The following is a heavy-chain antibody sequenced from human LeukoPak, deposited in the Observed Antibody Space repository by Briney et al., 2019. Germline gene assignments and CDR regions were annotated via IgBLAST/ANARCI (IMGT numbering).Heavy chain of an antibody. D-gene: IGHD5-12*01. Sequence: VASVKVSCKTSGYTFTNYAMHWVRQAPGQRLEWMGWINAGNGNTKYSQKLQGRVTITRDTSASTAYMELSSLRSEDTAIYYCARALWNSGYPFDYWGQGTLVTVSS. J-gene: IGHJ4*02. CDR1: GYTFTNYA. CDR3: ARALWNSGYPFDY. CDR2: INAGNGNT. V-gene: IGHV1-3*01.